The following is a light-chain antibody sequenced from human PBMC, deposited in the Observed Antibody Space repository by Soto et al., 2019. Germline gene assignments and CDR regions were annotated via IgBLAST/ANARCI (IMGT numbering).Light chain of an antibody. CDR2: GAS. CDR3: QQYGSSPET. V-gene: IGKV3-20*01. CDR1: QSVSSNN. J-gene: IGKJ1*01. Sequence: EIVLTQSPGTLSLSPGERATLSCRASQSVSSNNLAWYQQKAGQAPRLLIYGASSRATGIPDRFSGSGSGTDFTLTIRRLAPEDFAVYYCQQYGSSPETFGQGTQVEIK.